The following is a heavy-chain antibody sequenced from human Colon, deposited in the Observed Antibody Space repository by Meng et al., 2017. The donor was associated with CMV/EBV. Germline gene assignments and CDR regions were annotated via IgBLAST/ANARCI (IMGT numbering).Heavy chain of an antibody. CDR1: GGTFSSYA. CDR3: VRDGFAAAFFDY. D-gene: IGHD2-2*01. Sequence: SVKVSCKASGGTFSSYAISWVRQAPGQGLEWMGGIIPIFGTANYAQKFQGRVTITTDESTSTAYMELSSLRSEDTAVYYCVRDGFAAAFFDYWGQGTVVTVSS. V-gene: IGHV1-69*05. CDR2: IIPIFGTA. J-gene: IGHJ4*02.